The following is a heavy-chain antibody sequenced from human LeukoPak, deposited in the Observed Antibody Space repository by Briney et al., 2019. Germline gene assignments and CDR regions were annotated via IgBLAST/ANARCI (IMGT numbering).Heavy chain of an antibody. CDR2: ISYDGSNK. CDR1: GFTFSSYG. D-gene: IGHD1/OR15-1a*01. V-gene: IGHV3-30*03. Sequence: GRSLRLSCAASGFTFSSYGMHWVRQAPGKGLEWVAVISYDGSNKYYADSVKGRFTISRDNSKNTVYLQMNSLRAEDTAVYHCARGNSVTIDYWGQGTLVTVS. CDR3: ARGNSVTIDY. J-gene: IGHJ4*02.